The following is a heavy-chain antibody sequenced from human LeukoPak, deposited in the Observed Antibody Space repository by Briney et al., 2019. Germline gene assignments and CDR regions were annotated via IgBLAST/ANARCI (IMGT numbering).Heavy chain of an antibody. D-gene: IGHD4-17*01. CDR1: GFTFSSYW. J-gene: IGHJ5*02. CDR3: AKFSYGDYVA. CDR2: IKQDGSEK. V-gene: IGHV3-7*01. Sequence: SGGSLRLSCAASGFTFSSYWMSWVRQAPGKGLEWVANIKQDGSEKYYVDSVKGRFTISRDNSKNTLSLQMNSLRADDSAVYFCAKFSYGDYVAWGQGTLVTVSS.